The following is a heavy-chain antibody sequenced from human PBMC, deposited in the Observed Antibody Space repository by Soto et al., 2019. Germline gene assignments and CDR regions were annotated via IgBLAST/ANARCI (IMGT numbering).Heavy chain of an antibody. D-gene: IGHD3-22*01. J-gene: IGHJ4*02. V-gene: IGHV2-70*01. CDR3: ARIGDFSGYQYYFDY. Sequence: CPTLVNPTQTLTLTCTFSGFSLSTSGMCVSWIRQPPGKALEWLALIDWDDDKYYSTSLKTRLTISKDTSKNQVVLTMTNMDPVDTATYYCARIGDFSGYQYYFDYWGQGTLVTVSS. CDR2: IDWDDDK. CDR1: GFSLSTSGMC.